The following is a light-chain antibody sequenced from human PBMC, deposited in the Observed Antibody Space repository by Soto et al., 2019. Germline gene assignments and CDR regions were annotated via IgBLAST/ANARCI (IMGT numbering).Light chain of an antibody. CDR1: ERINNY. V-gene: IGKV1-39*01. J-gene: IGKJ1*01. CDR2: SAA. Sequence: DIQMTQCPSSLSASVGDRVTITWRASERINNYLNLYQQKPGRAAKMLIYSAASLQSGIPSRFSGSGSGTEFTITITSLQPEDFATYYCQQSGDTPPWTFGQGTKVDIK. CDR3: QQSGDTPPWT.